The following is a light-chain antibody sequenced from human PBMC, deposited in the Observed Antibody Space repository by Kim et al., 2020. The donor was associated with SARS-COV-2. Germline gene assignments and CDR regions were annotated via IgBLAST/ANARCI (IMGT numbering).Light chain of an antibody. J-gene: IGKJ2*01. Sequence: SPGERATLSCRASQRVSSNLAWYQQKPGQAPRLLIYGASTRATGIPARFSGSGSGTEFTLTISSLQSEDCAVYYCQQYNNWPPGYTLGQGTKLEIK. CDR3: QQYNNWPPGYT. CDR2: GAS. CDR1: QRVSSN. V-gene: IGKV3-15*01.